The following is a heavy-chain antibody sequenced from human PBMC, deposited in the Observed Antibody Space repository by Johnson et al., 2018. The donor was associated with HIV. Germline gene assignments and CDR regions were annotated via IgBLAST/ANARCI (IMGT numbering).Heavy chain of an antibody. J-gene: IGHJ3*02. CDR3: GRESTSGGTAFDI. CDR1: GFTFSSYW. V-gene: IGHV3-7*01. Sequence: EQLVESGGGLVQPGGSLRLSCAASGFTFSSYWMSWVRQAPGKGLEWVANINQDGSDKYYVESVKGRFTISRDNAQNSLYLEMNTLRDEDTAVYYCGRESTSGGTAFDIWGQGTMVTVSS. CDR2: INQDGSDK. D-gene: IGHD2-15*01.